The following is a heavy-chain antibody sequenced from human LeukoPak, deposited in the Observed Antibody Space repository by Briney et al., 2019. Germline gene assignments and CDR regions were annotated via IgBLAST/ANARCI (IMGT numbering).Heavy chain of an antibody. V-gene: IGHV4-39*01. Sequence: SETLSLTCTVSGGSISSSSYYWGWTRQPPGKGLEWIGSIYYSGSTYYNPSLKSRVTISVDTSKNQFSLKLSSVTAADTAVYYCASQMITFGGVIVGFDYWGQGTLVTVSS. CDR1: GGSISSSSYY. J-gene: IGHJ4*02. CDR2: IYYSGST. D-gene: IGHD3-16*02. CDR3: ASQMITFGGVIVGFDY.